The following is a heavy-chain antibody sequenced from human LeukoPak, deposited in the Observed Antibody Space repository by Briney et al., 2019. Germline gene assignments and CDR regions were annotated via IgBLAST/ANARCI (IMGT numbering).Heavy chain of an antibody. D-gene: IGHD3-22*01. CDR3: ARAPRRQWLLLPGAFDI. V-gene: IGHV1-2*02. J-gene: IGHJ3*02. Sequence: ASVTVSCRASVYTFTGYYMHWVRQAPGQGLEWLGWINPNSGGTNYAQKFQGRVTMTRDTSISTAYMELSRLRSDDTAVYYCARAPRRQWLLLPGAFDIWGQGTMVTVSS. CDR1: VYTFTGYY. CDR2: INPNSGGT.